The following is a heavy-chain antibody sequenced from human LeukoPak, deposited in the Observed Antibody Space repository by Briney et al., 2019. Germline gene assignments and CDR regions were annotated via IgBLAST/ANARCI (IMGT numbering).Heavy chain of an antibody. CDR2: IYYSGST. V-gene: IGHV4-31*03. Sequence: SETLSLTCTVSGGSISSGGYYWSWIRQHPGKGLEWIGYIYYSGSTYYNPSLKSRVTISVDTSKNQFSLKLSSVTAADTAGYYXAXXTXXXXXDYWXQGTLVTVS. J-gene: IGHJ4*02. D-gene: IGHD4-17*01. CDR1: GGSISSGGYY. CDR3: AXXTXXXXXDY.